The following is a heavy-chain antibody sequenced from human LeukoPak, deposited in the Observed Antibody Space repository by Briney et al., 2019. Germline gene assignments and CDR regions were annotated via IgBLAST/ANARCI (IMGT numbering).Heavy chain of an antibody. V-gene: IGHV4-38-2*02. CDR2: IYYSGST. CDR1: GYSISSGYY. J-gene: IGHJ4*02. Sequence: SETLSLTCTVSGYSISSGYYWGWIRQPPGKGLEWIGNIYYSGSTYYNPSLKSRVTISVDTSKNQFSLKLSSVTAADTAVYYCATTRGYSGSYYYFDYWGQGTLVTVSS. D-gene: IGHD1-26*01. CDR3: ATTRGYSGSYYYFDY.